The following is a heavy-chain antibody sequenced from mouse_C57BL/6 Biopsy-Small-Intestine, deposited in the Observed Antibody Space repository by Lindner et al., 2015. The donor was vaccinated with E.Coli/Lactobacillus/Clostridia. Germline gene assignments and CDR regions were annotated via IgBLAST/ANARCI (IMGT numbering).Heavy chain of an antibody. CDR2: YDPEDGEP. CDR1: GSSLTPLS. J-gene: IGHJ4*01. V-gene: IGHV14-2*02. D-gene: IGHD6-1*01. Sequence: SVKVSCKVSGSSLTPLSVHWVRQPPGKGLEWMGGYDPEDGEPMYAQEFQGRVNMTEDPNTDTAYMELSGLKSDDTAVYFCISRFTSWPPDAFEYWGQGTLVTVSS. CDR3: ISRFTSWPPDAFEY.